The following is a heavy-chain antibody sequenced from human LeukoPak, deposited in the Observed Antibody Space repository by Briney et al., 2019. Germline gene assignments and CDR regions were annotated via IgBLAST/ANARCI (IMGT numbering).Heavy chain of an antibody. CDR2: ISSSSSYI. CDR3: AKGDSSSWTYYYGMDV. CDR1: GFTFSSYS. J-gene: IGHJ6*02. D-gene: IGHD6-13*01. V-gene: IGHV3-21*04. Sequence: GGSLRLSCAASGFTFSSYSMNWVRQAPGKGLEWVSSISSSSSYIYYADSVKGRFTISRDNAKNSLYLQMNSLRAEDTALYYCAKGDSSSWTYYYGMDVWGQGTTVTVSS.